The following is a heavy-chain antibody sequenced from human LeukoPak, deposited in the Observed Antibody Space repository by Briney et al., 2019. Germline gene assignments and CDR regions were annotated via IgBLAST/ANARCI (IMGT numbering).Heavy chain of an antibody. J-gene: IGHJ4*02. Sequence: RGSLRLSCAASGXTFSNYWMSWVRQAPGKGLEWVASIHQHGNEKYFVDSVRGRFTISRDNAKNSLYLQMSSLRAEDTAVYYCATLNGPLFEYWGQGTLVTVSS. CDR2: IHQHGNEK. D-gene: IGHD2-8*01. V-gene: IGHV3-7*01. CDR3: ATLNGPLFEY. CDR1: GXTFSNYW.